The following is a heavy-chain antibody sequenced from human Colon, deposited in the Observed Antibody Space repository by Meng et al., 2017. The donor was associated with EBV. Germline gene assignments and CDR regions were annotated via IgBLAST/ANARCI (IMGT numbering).Heavy chain of an antibody. Sequence: QGQGRGSGPGLVKPSETLSLTRPVSGGPITKHHWGAWARQPPGKGLGGIGKNPHRGSSPYNPSLKRRDNMSIDKSKNQFSLKLTSVTAADTAVYHCLRGSGGSVWGQGTLVTVSS. D-gene: IGHD3-10*01. CDR2: NPHRGSS. CDR3: LRGSGGSV. J-gene: IGHJ1*01. V-gene: IGHV4-4*02. CDR1: GGPITKHHW.